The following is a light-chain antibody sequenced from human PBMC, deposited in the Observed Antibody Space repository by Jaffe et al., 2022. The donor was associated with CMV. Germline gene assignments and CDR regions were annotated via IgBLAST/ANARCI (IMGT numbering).Light chain of an antibody. Sequence: QSALTQPASVSGSPGQSITISCTGTIRDIGAYNYVSWYQQQPGKAPKLLIFSVSNRPSGVSDRFSGSKSGNTASLTISGLQADDEGDYYCSSNTASTTLGVFGGGTKLTVL. CDR1: IRDIGAYNY. CDR3: SSNTASTTLGV. V-gene: IGLV2-14*03. J-gene: IGLJ3*02. CDR2: SVS.